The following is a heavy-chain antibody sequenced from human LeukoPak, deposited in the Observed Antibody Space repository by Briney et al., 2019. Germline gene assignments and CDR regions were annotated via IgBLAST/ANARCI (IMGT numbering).Heavy chain of an antibody. CDR2: INPNSGGT. V-gene: IGHV1-2*02. CDR3: ARDASRGVGGIFDY. Sequence: ASVTVSCKASGYTFTGYYMHWVRQAPGQGLEWMGWINPNSGGTNYAQKFQGRVTMTRDTSISTAYMELSRLRSDDTAVYYCARDASRGVGGIFDYWGQGTLVTVSS. D-gene: IGHD2-15*01. CDR1: GYTFTGYY. J-gene: IGHJ4*02.